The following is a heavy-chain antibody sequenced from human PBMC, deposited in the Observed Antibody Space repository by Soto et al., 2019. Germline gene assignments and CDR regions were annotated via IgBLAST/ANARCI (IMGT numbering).Heavy chain of an antibody. V-gene: IGHV1-69*13. CDR1: GGTFSSYA. D-gene: IGHD1-26*01. CDR2: IIPIFGTA. J-gene: IGHJ4*02. CDR3: ARWRVGAKSFYFDY. Sequence: SVKVSCKASGGTFSSYAISWVRQAPGQGLEWMGGIIPIFGTANYAQKFQGRVTITADESTSTAYMEPSSLRSEDTAVYYCARWRVGAKSFYFDYWGQGTLVTVSS.